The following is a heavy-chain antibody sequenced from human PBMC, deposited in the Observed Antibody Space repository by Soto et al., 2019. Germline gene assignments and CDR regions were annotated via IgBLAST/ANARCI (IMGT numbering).Heavy chain of an antibody. D-gene: IGHD1-26*01. CDR2: VSDDGSEQ. J-gene: IGHJ4*02. CDR1: GFSLRDYG. CDR3: ARDPTGGYFHYDY. Sequence: LRLSFAASGFSLRDYGMHWVRQAPGKGLEYVAAVSDDGSEQYYADSVRGRFTISRDNSKNTVYLQLDSLTTGDTAVYYCARDPTGGYFHYDYWGQGALVTVSS. V-gene: IGHV3-30*17.